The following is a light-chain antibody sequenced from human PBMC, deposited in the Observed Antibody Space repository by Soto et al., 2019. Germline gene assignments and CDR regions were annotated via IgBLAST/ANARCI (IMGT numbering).Light chain of an antibody. CDR3: CSYTGSYV. J-gene: IGLJ2*01. Sequence: QSVLTQPRSVSGSPGQSVTISCTETSSGLGGYNFVSWYQQHPGKAPKLIIYDVTKRPSGVPDRFSASKSANTASLTISGLQAEDEADYYCCSYTGSYVFGGGTKLTVL. V-gene: IGLV2-11*01. CDR2: DVT. CDR1: SSGLGGYNF.